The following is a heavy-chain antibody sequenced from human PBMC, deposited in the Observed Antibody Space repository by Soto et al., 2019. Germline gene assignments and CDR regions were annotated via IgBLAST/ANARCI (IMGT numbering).Heavy chain of an antibody. CDR2: IYYSGST. CDR3: ARDIGSSWPDWYFDL. CDR1: GGSISSYY. Sequence: SETLSLTCTVSGGSISSYYWSWIRQPPGKGLEWIGYIYYSGSTNYNPSLKSRVTISVDTSKNQFSLKLSSVTAADTAVYYCARDIGSSWPDWYFDLWGRGTLVTVSS. J-gene: IGHJ2*01. D-gene: IGHD6-13*01. V-gene: IGHV4-59*01.